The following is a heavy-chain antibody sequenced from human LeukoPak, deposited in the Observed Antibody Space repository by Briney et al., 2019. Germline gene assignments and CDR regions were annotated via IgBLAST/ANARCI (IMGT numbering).Heavy chain of an antibody. CDR2: IIPIFGTA. Sequence: SVKVSCKASGGTFSSYAISWVRQAPGQGLEWMGGIIPIFGTANYAQKFQGRVTITADESTSTAYMELSSLRSEDTAVYYCARAIVVPAAILGYYYYYYYMDVWGKGTTVTVSS. CDR1: GGTFSSYA. CDR3: ARAIVVPAAILGYYYYYYYMDV. V-gene: IGHV1-69*13. J-gene: IGHJ6*03. D-gene: IGHD2-2*02.